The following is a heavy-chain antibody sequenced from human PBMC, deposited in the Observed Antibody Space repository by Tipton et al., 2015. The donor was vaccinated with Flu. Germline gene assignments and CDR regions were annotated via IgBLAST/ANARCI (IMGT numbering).Heavy chain of an antibody. J-gene: IGHJ3*01. CDR3: AGTMSVTPDAFDV. D-gene: IGHD4-17*01. Sequence: TLSLTCTISGGSFSAYYWSWIRQSPGKGLEWIGEVNHSGGTNYNPSLKGRVTISLDTSKNHFSLELSSVTAADTAVYYCAGTMSVTPDAFDVWGQGTMVTVSS. V-gene: IGHV4-34*01. CDR1: GGSFSAYY. CDR2: VNHSGGT.